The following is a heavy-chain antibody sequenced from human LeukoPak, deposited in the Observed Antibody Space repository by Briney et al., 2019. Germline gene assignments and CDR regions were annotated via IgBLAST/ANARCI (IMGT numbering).Heavy chain of an antibody. Sequence: PGGSLRLSCAVSGFTFSSYNMKWVRQAPGKGLEWVSYISSSTSTIYYADSVKGRFTISRDNAKNSLYLQMHSLRAEDTAVYYCARDNGYCSGGSCAPVPFDYWGQGTLVTVSS. J-gene: IGHJ4*02. CDR2: ISSSTSTI. CDR1: GFTFSSYN. V-gene: IGHV3-48*01. D-gene: IGHD2-15*01. CDR3: ARDNGYCSGGSCAPVPFDY.